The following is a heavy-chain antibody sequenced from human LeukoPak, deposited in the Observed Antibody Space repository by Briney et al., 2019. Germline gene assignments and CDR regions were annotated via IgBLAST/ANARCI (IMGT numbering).Heavy chain of an antibody. J-gene: IGHJ4*02. CDR2: IYTSGST. V-gene: IGHV4-4*07. D-gene: IGHD6-19*01. CDR1: GGSISSYY. Sequence: SETLSLTCTVSGGSISSYYWSWIRQPAGKGLEWIGRIYTSGSTNYNPSLKSRVTMSVDTSKNQFSLKLSSVTAADTAVYYCAIEYSSGWEYYFDYWGQGTLVTVSS. CDR3: AIEYSSGWEYYFDY.